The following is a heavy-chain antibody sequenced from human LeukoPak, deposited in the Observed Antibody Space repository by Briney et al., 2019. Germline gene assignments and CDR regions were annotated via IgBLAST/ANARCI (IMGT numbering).Heavy chain of an antibody. Sequence: GGSLRLSCAASGFTFSYYWMSWVRQAPGKGLERVASIKQDGSQKYYGDSVKGRFTISRDNAKNSLYLQMNSLRAEDTAFYYCAKDDNSWSLDYWGQGTLVTVSS. CDR3: AKDDNSWSLDY. D-gene: IGHD6-13*01. CDR1: GFTFSYYW. J-gene: IGHJ4*02. CDR2: IKQDGSQK. V-gene: IGHV3-7*01.